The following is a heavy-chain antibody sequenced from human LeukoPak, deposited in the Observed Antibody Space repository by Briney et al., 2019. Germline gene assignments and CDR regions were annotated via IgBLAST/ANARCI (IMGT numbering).Heavy chain of an antibody. Sequence: GGSLRLSCAASGFKFDDYAMHWVRQVPGKGLEWVSCISWNSGRIVYADSVKGRFTISRDNANNSLSLQMNSLRPEDTALYYCVKDMAFSGYEAFDYWGQGGLVTVSS. J-gene: IGHJ4*02. CDR1: GFKFDDYA. CDR3: VKDMAFSGYEAFDY. D-gene: IGHD5-12*01. CDR2: ISWNSGRI. V-gene: IGHV3-9*01.